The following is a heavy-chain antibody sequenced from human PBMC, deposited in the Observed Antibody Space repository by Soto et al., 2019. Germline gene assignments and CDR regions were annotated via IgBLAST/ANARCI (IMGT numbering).Heavy chain of an antibody. Sequence: GGSLRLSCAASGVTVSDNYMSWVRQAPGKGLEWVSTIDSGGTTYYADSVRGRFSISRDNSKNTLYLQMNSLRAEDTAVYYCARDRHSNSWYGYWGQGTLVTVSS. CDR3: ARDRHSNSWYGY. CDR2: IDSGGTT. V-gene: IGHV3-66*01. D-gene: IGHD6-13*01. J-gene: IGHJ4*02. CDR1: GVTVSDNY.